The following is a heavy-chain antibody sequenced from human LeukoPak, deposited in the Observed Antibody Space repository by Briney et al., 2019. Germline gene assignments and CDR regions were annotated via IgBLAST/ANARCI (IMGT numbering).Heavy chain of an antibody. CDR1: GYTFTSYF. Sequence: ASVKVFCKASGYTFTSYFMHWVRQAPGQGPEWMGLINPSGGSTSYAQKFQGRVTMTRDMSTNTVYMDLSSLRSDDTAVYYCARDPYSGWQLDEFHYYGMDVWGQGTTVIVSS. J-gene: IGHJ6*02. D-gene: IGHD6-6*01. V-gene: IGHV1-46*01. CDR3: ARDPYSGWQLDEFHYYGMDV. CDR2: INPSGGST.